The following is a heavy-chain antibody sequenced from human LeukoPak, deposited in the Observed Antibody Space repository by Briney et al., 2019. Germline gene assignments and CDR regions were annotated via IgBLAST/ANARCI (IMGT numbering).Heavy chain of an antibody. CDR1: GFTLSSYA. CDR3: VRSTVVALDAFDI. D-gene: IGHD4-23*01. J-gene: IGHJ3*02. CDR2: IISNGDST. Sequence: GSPRLSCEGSGFTLSSYAMHWVRQAPGKGPGYVSVIISNGDSTYYANPVKGRFAISRDNSKTMLYLDVGCLRAEDMAVYYCVRSTVVALDAFDIWGQGTMVSVSS. V-gene: IGHV3-64*01.